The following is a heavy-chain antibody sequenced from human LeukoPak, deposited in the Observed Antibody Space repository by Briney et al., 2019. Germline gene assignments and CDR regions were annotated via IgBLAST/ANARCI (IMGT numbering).Heavy chain of an antibody. V-gene: IGHV1-18*01. CDR3: ARDNTPVYYYDSSGLNAFDI. Sequence: GASVKVSCKASGYTFTSYGISWVRQAPGQGLEWMGWISAYNGNTNYAQKLQGRVTMTTDTSTSTAYMELRSLRSDDTAVYYCARDNTPVYYYDSSGLNAFDIWGQGTMVTVSS. CDR2: ISAYNGNT. D-gene: IGHD3-22*01. CDR1: GYTFTSYG. J-gene: IGHJ3*02.